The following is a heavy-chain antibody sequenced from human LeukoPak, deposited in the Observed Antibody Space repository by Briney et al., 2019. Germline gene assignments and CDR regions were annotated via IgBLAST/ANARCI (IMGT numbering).Heavy chain of an antibody. V-gene: IGHV4-59*01. CDR2: IYYSGST. D-gene: IGHD2-2*01. Sequence: SETLSLICSVSGGSISSYYWSWIRQPPGKGLEWIGYIYYSGSTNYNPSLKSRVTISVDTSKNQFSLKLSSVTAADTAVYYCARVSTGDAFDIWGQGTMVTVSS. J-gene: IGHJ3*02. CDR3: ARVSTGDAFDI. CDR1: GGSISSYY.